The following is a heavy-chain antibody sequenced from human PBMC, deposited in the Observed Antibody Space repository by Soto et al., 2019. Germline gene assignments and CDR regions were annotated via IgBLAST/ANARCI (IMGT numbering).Heavy chain of an antibody. CDR2: IYYSGST. V-gene: IGHV4-30-4*01. D-gene: IGHD2-21*02. CDR3: ASSPVVTVYSDKYYYYGMDV. Sequence: SETLSLTCTVSGCSISSGDYYWSWIRQPPGKGLEWIGYIYYSGSTYYNPSLKSRVTISVDTSKNQFSLKLSSVTAADTAVYYCASSPVVTVYSDKYYYYGMDVWGQGTTVT. CDR1: GCSISSGDYY. J-gene: IGHJ6*02.